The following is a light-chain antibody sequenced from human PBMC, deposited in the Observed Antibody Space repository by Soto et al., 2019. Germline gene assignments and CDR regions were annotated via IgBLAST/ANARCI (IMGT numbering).Light chain of an antibody. CDR1: SSDVGGYNY. Sequence: QSALTQPPSASGSPGQSVTISCTGTSSDVGGYNYVSWYQQHPGKAPKLIIYEVTKRPSGVPDRFSGSKSGNTASLTVSGRLAEDEADYYCSSHAGIINVVFGGGTKLTVL. J-gene: IGLJ3*02. CDR3: SSHAGIINVV. CDR2: EVT. V-gene: IGLV2-8*01.